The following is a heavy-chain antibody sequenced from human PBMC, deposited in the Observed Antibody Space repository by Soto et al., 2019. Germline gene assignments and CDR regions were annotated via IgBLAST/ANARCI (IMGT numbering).Heavy chain of an antibody. Sequence: PGGSLRLSCAASGFTFSSYAMSWVRQAPGKGLEWVSAISGSGGSTYYADSVKGRFTISRDNSKNTLYLQMNSLRAEDTAVYYCAKEGCSSTSCYARFDYYYYGMDVWGQGTTVTVSS. V-gene: IGHV3-23*01. CDR2: ISGSGGST. CDR1: GFTFSSYA. D-gene: IGHD2-2*01. J-gene: IGHJ6*02. CDR3: AKEGCSSTSCYARFDYYYYGMDV.